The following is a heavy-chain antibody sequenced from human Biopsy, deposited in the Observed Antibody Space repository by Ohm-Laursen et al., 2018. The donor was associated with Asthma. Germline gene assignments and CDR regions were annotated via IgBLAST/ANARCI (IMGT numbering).Heavy chain of an antibody. V-gene: IGHV3-30*01. CDR2: ISKDASTQ. CDR3: VRDGTDDAFDI. D-gene: IGHD1-1*01. CDR1: GFSFSNFA. Sequence: SLRLSCAATGFSFSNFAIYWVRQAPGKGLEWVGVISKDASTQDYADSVKGRFTMARDNSKNTLDLQMNSLREEDTAVYYCVRDGTDDAFDIWGQGTVVSVSS. J-gene: IGHJ3*02.